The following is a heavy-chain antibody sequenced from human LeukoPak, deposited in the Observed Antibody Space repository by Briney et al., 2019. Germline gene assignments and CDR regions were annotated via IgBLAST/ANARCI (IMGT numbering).Heavy chain of an antibody. J-gene: IGHJ3*02. Sequence: SETLSLTCTVSGGSISSYYWSWIRQPPGKGLEWIGYIYYSGSTNYNPSLKSRVTISVDTSKNQFSLKLSSVTAADTAVYYCARGIIAGAIGAFDIWGQGTMVTVSS. CDR3: ARGIIAGAIGAFDI. CDR1: GGSISSYY. V-gene: IGHV4-59*01. D-gene: IGHD1-26*01. CDR2: IYYSGST.